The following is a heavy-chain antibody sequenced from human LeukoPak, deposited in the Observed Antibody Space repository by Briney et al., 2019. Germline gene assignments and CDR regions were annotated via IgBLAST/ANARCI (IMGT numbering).Heavy chain of an antibody. CDR1: GGSISSYY. CDR3: ARDNSVMYGSGSYPFDY. V-gene: IGHV4-59*12. Sequence: SETPSLTCTVSGGSISSYYWSWIRQPPGRGLEWIGYIYYSGSTNYNPSLKSRVTISVDTSKNQFSLKLSSVTAADTAVYYCARDNSVMYGSGSYPFDYWGQGTLVTVSS. CDR2: IYYSGST. D-gene: IGHD3-10*01. J-gene: IGHJ4*02.